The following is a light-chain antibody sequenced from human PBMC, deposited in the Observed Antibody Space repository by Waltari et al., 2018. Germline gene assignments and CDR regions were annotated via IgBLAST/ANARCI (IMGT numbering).Light chain of an antibody. J-gene: IGLJ3*02. CDR2: GKN. Sequence: SSELTQDPAVSVALGQTVRITCQGDSLNSYYASWYQQRAGQAPLLVIYGKNKRPSGIPDRFSGSSLGYTSSLTITAARAEDEADYYCSSRDIRGIQLLFGGGTKLTVL. V-gene: IGLV3-19*01. CDR3: SSRDIRGIQLL. CDR1: SLNSYY.